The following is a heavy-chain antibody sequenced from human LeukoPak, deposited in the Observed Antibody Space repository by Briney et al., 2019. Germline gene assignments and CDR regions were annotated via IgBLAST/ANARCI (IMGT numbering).Heavy chain of an antibody. V-gene: IGHV3-74*01. Sequence: PGGSLGLSCEASGMIFNNHWMHWIRQAPGKGLVWVARINKDGSSTTYSDSVRGRFTISRDNARNTLSLQMNSLRAEDTALYYCVRDVRGIGQDYYYMDVWGKGTTVTVSS. D-gene: IGHD3/OR15-3a*01. CDR1: GMIFNNHW. CDR2: INKDGSST. J-gene: IGHJ6*03. CDR3: VRDVRGIGQDYYYMDV.